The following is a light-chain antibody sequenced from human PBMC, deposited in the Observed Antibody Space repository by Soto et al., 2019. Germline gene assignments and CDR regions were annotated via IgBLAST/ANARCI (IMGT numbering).Light chain of an antibody. CDR3: SSYTSTSPYV. CDR2: DVN. V-gene: IGLV2-14*01. CDR1: SSDVGGYNY. J-gene: IGLJ1*01. Sequence: QSVLTQPASVSGSPGQSITISCTGTSSDVGGYNYVSWYQQHPGKAPKLMIYDVNNRPSGISNRFSASKSGNTASLIISGLQAEDEADYYCSSYTSTSPYVFGTGTKVTVL.